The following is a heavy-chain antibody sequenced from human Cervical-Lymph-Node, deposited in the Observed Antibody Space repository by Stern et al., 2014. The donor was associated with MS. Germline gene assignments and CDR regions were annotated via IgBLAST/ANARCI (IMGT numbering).Heavy chain of an antibody. V-gene: IGHV7-4-1*02. CDR2: INTNTGNP. CDR1: GYTFTSYA. D-gene: IGHD6-19*01. Sequence: QLVQSGSELKKPGASVKVSCKASGYTFTSYAMNWVRQAPGQGLEWMGWINTNTGNPTYAQGFTGRFVFSLDTSVSTAYLQISSLKAEDTAVYYCTPGIAVAGMTQFDYWGQGTLVTVSS. J-gene: IGHJ4*02. CDR3: TPGIAVAGMTQFDY.